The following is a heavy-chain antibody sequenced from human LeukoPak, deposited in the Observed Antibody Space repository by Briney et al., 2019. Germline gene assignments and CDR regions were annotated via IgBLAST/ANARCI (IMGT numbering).Heavy chain of an antibody. CDR1: DSTFRHYG. J-gene: IGHJ1*01. CDR3: AGGNGYHPLTTH. V-gene: IGHV3-33*03. Sequence: PGGSLRLSCEASDSTFRHYGMHWVRQAPGKGLEWVAVIGDDGGDKHYEDSVKGRFTISRDNTKNTVYLQMDSLRAEDTAVYYCAGGNGYHPLTTHWGRGTLVTVSS. CDR2: IGDDGGDK. D-gene: IGHD3-22*01.